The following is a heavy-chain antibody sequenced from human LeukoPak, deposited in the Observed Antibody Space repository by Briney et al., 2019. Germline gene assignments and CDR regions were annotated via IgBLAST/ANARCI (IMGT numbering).Heavy chain of an antibody. D-gene: IGHD3-22*01. CDR1: GYAFTSYH. Sequence: GASVKVSCKASGYAFTSYHIHWIRQAPGQGLGWMGIIIPSSGSTTYAQKFQGRVTMTRDTSTSTVYMELSSLRSEDTAVYYCASLYYYDSSGPPDAFDIWGQGTMVTVSS. V-gene: IGHV1-46*01. CDR3: ASLYYYDSSGPPDAFDI. J-gene: IGHJ3*02. CDR2: IIPSSGST.